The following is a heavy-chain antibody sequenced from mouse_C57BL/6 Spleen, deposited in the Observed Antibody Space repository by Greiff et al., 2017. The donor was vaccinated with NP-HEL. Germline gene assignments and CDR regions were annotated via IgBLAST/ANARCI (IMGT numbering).Heavy chain of an antibody. CDR1: GYTFTSYG. CDR2: IYPRSGNT. V-gene: IGHV1-81*01. CDR3: ARAARYSDSSGYPYAMDY. J-gene: IGHJ4*01. D-gene: IGHD3-2*02. Sequence: QVQLKESGAELARPGASVKLSCKASGYTFTSYGISWVKQRTGQGLEWIGEIYPRSGNTYYNEKFKGKATLTADKSSSTAYMELRSLTSEDSAVYFCARAARYSDSSGYPYAMDYWGQGTSVTVSS.